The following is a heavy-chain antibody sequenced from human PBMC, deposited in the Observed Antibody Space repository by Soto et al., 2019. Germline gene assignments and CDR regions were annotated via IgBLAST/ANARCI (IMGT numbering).Heavy chain of an antibody. CDR2: IYYSGST. J-gene: IGHJ5*02. CDR1: GGYISSGGFY. V-gene: IGHV4-31*03. Sequence: PSDTLSLTGTVSGGYISSGGFYWSWIRKHPGKGLEWIGYIYYSGSTNYNPSLKSRVTISVDTSKNQFSLKLSSVTAADTAVYYCARDVPNCSSTSCYGFDPWGQRTLVTVSS. D-gene: IGHD2-2*01. CDR3: ARDVPNCSSTSCYGFDP.